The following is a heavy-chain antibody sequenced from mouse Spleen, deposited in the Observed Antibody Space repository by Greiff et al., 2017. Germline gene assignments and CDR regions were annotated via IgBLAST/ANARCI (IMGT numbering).Heavy chain of an antibody. J-gene: IGHJ4*01. CDR3: AIGGAYYCVSSWNYYAMDY. CDR2: IFRGSGST. CDR1: GYSFTSYY. D-gene: IGHD1-1*01. V-gene: IGHV1-66*01. Sequence: QVQLQQSGPGLVKPGDSVTISCKASGYSFTSYYIHWVKRRPGGSLAWIVWIFRGSGSTKYNEKFKGRATLTADTSSSTAYMQLSSITTDDSAVYYCAIGGAYYCVSSWNYYAMDYWGQGTSVTVSS.